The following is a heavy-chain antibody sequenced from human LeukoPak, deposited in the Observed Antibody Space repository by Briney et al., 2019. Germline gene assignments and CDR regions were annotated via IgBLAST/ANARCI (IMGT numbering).Heavy chain of an antibody. Sequence: SETVSLTCTVSGCSISSYYWSWLPQPPGMRLEWRGYIYYSGSTNYNPSLKSRVTISVDTSKNQFSLKLSSVTAADTAVYYCARESPGYSSSYNWFDPWGQGTLVTVSS. V-gene: IGHV4-59*01. J-gene: IGHJ5*02. CDR2: IYYSGST. D-gene: IGHD6-13*01. CDR1: GCSISSYY. CDR3: ARESPGYSSSYNWFDP.